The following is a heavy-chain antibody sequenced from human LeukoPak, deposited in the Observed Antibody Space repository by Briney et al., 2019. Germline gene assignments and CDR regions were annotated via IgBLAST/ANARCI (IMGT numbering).Heavy chain of an antibody. CDR3: AATGR. V-gene: IGHV3-69-1*02. CDR1: GLALRNYH. Sequence: GGSLRLSCVGSGLALRNYHVTWVRQAPGEGLEWVADIHETGDSHYADSVKGRFTISRENAKNSVYLQMNSLRADDTAVYYCAATGRWGQGTLVAVSS. CDR2: IHETGDS. J-gene: IGHJ4*02.